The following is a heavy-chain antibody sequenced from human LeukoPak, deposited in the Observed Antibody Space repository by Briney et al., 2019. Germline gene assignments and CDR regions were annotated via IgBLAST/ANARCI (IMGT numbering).Heavy chain of an antibody. D-gene: IGHD5-12*01. V-gene: IGHV4-31*03. Sequence: SETLSLTCTVSGGSISSGGYYWSWIRQHPGKGLEWIGYIYYSGSTYYNPSLKSRVTISVDTSKNQFSLKLSSVTAADTAVYYCARFRPGGYESYFDYWGQGTLVTVSS. J-gene: IGHJ4*02. CDR3: ARFRPGGYESYFDY. CDR1: GGSISSGGYY. CDR2: IYYSGST.